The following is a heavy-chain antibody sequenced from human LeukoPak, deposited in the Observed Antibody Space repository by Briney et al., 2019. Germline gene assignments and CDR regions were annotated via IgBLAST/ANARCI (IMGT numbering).Heavy chain of an antibody. CDR1: VHTFPGYY. J-gene: IGHJ4*02. CDR2: FNPNSGGT. D-gene: IGHD6-6*01. CDR3: AIHYSTSSGTCFDC. V-gene: IGHV1-2*02. Sequence: GASLKVSSDASVHTFPGYYMHGGRQAPGQGRGWMGGFNPNSGGTNYAQMYQGRLTVARVSSISTDYMELSRLRSDVTAVYYCAIHYSTSSGTCFDCWDRGPLATVPS.